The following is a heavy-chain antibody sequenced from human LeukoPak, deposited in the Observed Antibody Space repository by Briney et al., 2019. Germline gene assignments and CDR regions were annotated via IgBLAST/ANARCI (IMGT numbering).Heavy chain of an antibody. D-gene: IGHD3-10*01. Sequence: GGSLRLSCTASGCTFSGYAMSWVRQAPGKGLEWVSAINGGGGNTYYTDSVKGRFTISRDNSKNSLNLQMNSLRVDDTAVFYCARQIPGSGQGFDSWGQGTLVTVSS. CDR3: ARQIPGSGQGFDS. J-gene: IGHJ5*01. CDR1: GCTFSGYA. V-gene: IGHV3-23*01. CDR2: INGGGGNT.